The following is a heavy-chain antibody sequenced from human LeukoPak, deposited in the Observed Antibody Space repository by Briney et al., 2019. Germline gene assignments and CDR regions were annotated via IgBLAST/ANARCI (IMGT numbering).Heavy chain of an antibody. V-gene: IGHV1-69*05. J-gene: IGHJ4*02. CDR3: ARADYYDSSDYPNPGPNFDY. D-gene: IGHD3-22*01. Sequence: SVKVSCKDSGGTFSSYALSWVRQAPGQGLEWMGGIIPFFGTANYAQKFLDRVTITTDDSTNTAYMELSSLRSEDTAVYYCARADYYDSSDYPNPGPNFDYWGQGTLVTVSS. CDR1: GGTFSSYA. CDR2: IIPFFGTA.